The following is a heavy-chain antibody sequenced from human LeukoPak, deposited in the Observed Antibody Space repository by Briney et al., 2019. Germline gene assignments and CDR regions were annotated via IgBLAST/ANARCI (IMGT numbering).Heavy chain of an antibody. J-gene: IGHJ4*02. V-gene: IGHV3-53*01. D-gene: IGHD6-13*01. CDR1: GFTVSSNY. CDR2: IYSGGST. CDR3: ARGSSWYYFDY. Sequence: GGSLRLSCAASGFTVSSNYTSWVRQAPGKGLEWVSVIYSGGSTYYADSVKGRFTISRDNSKNTLYLQMYSLRAEDTAVYYCARGSSWYYFDYWGQGTLVTVSS.